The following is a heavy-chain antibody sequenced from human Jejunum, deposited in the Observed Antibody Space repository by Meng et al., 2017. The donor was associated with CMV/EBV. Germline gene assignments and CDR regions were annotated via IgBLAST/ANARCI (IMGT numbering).Heavy chain of an antibody. CDR1: GDSISHSSYY. CDR3: TRDSESYPPYY. J-gene: IGHJ4*02. V-gene: IGHV4-39*07. CDR2: SYYSGST. D-gene: IGHD1-26*01. Sequence: QLQLQESGLGLVKPSETLSLTCTVSGDSISHSSYYWGWIRQPPGKGLEWIGSSYYSGSTYYNPSLKSRVTISVDTSKSQFSLKLNSVTAADTAVYYCTRDSESYPPYYWGQGTLVTVSS.